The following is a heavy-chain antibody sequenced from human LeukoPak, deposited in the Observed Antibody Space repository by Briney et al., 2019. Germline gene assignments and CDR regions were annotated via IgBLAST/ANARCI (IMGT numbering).Heavy chain of an antibody. Sequence: GGSLRLSCTASGFSFSASWMSWVRRLPGKGLEWLADMNPAGSTIIYVDSVRGRFTVSRNNAKNSLYLQMDGLRVEDTAVYYCARDPLNGALDIWGQGTLVTVSS. J-gene: IGHJ3*02. V-gene: IGHV3-7*01. CDR2: MNPAGSTI. CDR3: ARDPLNGALDI. CDR1: GFSFSASW.